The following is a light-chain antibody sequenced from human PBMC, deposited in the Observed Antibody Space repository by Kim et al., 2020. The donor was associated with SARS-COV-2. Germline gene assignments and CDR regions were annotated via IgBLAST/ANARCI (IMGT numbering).Light chain of an antibody. V-gene: IGLV2-23*02. CDR1: SSDVGSYNH. CDR2: EVS. Sequence: QSALTQPASVSGSPGQSITISCTGTSSDVGSYNHASWYQHHPGKAPKLMIYEVSSRPSGVSDRFSGSKSGNTASLTISGLQAEDEADYYCCSYAARITFVFGTGTKVTVL. CDR3: CSYAARITFV. J-gene: IGLJ1*01.